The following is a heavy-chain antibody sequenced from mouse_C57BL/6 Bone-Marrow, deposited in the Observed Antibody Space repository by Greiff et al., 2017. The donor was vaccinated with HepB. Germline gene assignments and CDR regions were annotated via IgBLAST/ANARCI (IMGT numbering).Heavy chain of an antibody. Sequence: DVQLVESGGGLVKPGGSLKLSCAASGFTFSSYAMSWVRQTPEKRLEWVATISDGGSYTYYPDNVKGRFTISRDNAKNNLYLQMSHLKSEDTAMYYGERGGTTIVTTWYFDVWGTGTTVTVSS. CDR2: ISDGGSYT. V-gene: IGHV5-4*01. D-gene: IGHD2-5*01. CDR1: GFTFSSYA. CDR3: ERGGTTIVTTWYFDV. J-gene: IGHJ1*03.